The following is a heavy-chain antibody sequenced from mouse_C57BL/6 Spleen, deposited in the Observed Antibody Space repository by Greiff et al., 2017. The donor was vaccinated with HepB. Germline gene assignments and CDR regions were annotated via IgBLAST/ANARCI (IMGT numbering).Heavy chain of an antibody. V-gene: IGHV1-26*01. CDR3: ARLYDGYYSCDY. CDR2: INPNNGGT. J-gene: IGHJ2*01. Sequence: EVQLQQSGPELVKPGASVKISCKASGYTFTDYYMNWVKQSHGKSLEWIGDINPNNGGTSYNQKFKGKATLTVDKSSSTAYMELRSLTSEDSAVYYCARLYDGYYSCDYWGQGTTLTVSS. D-gene: IGHD2-3*01. CDR1: GYTFTDYY.